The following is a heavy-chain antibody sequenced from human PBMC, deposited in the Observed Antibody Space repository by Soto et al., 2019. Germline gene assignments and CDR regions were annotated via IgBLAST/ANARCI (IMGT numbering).Heavy chain of an antibody. Sequence: QVQLVQSGAKVKKPESSVKVSCKAPRGTFSTYAIRWVRQAPGQGLEWMGGIIPMVGTANYAQRFQDRVTITADESTNTVYMELSSLRSEDTAVYFCASGIQLWLRRINNGYSGWGQGTLVTVS. CDR2: IIPMVGTA. D-gene: IGHD5-18*01. CDR3: ASGIQLWLRRINNGYSG. CDR1: RGTFSTYA. J-gene: IGHJ4*02. V-gene: IGHV1-69*12.